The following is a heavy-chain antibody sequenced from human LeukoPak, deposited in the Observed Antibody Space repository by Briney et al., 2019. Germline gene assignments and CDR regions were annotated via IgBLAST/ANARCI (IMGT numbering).Heavy chain of an antibody. J-gene: IGHJ4*02. CDR3: ARGGYYGSGSFPDY. V-gene: IGHV1-18*01. Sequence: ASVKVSCKAPGYRFSSFGINWMRQAPGQGLEWMGWISAYNGDTNYAQKLQGRVTMTTDTSTSTAYMDLRSLRSDDTAVYYCARGGYYGSGSFPDYWGQGTLVTVSS. D-gene: IGHD3-10*01. CDR1: GYRFSSFG. CDR2: ISAYNGDT.